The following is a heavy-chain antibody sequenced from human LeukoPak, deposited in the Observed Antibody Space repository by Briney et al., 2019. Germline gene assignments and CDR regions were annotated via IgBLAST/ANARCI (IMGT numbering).Heavy chain of an antibody. D-gene: IGHD6-13*01. J-gene: IGHJ1*01. CDR1: GFTVSSND. Sequence: PGGSLRLSCAAPGFTVSSNDMSWVRQAPGKGLEWVSSISSTSDIYCADSVKGRFNISRDNAKDSLYLQMNSLRTGDTAVYYCARGEQLGHLEYFQHWGQGTLVTVSS. CDR2: ISSTSDI. V-gene: IGHV3-69-1*01. CDR3: ARGEQLGHLEYFQH.